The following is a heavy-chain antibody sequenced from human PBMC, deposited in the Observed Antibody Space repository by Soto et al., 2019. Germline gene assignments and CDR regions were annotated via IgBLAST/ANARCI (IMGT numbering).Heavy chain of an antibody. CDR1: GYTLTELS. CDR2: FDPEDGET. V-gene: IGHV1-24*01. CDR3: ATEADGPTFGYYYYGMDV. D-gene: IGHD6-13*01. J-gene: IGHJ6*02. Sequence: ASVKVSCKVSGYTLTELSMHWVRQAPGKGLEWMGGFDPEDGETIYAQKFQGRVTMTEDTSTDTAYMELSSLRSEDKAVYYCATEADGPTFGYYYYGMDVCGQGTPVTVSS.